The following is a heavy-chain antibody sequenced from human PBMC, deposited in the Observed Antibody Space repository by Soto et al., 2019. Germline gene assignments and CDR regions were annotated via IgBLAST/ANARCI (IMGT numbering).Heavy chain of an antibody. V-gene: IGHV4-59*08. Sequence: SETLSLTCTVSGGSISSYYWSWIRQPPGKGLEWIGYIYYSGSTNYNPSLKSRVTISVDTSKNQFSLKLSSVTAADTAVYYCARHGDHDYGDFGDYSWFDPWGQGTLVTVSS. CDR2: IYYSGST. J-gene: IGHJ5*02. CDR1: GGSISSYY. CDR3: ARHGDHDYGDFGDYSWFDP. D-gene: IGHD4-17*01.